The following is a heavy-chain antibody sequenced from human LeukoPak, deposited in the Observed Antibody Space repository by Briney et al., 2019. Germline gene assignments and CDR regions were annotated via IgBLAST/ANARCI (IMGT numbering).Heavy chain of an antibody. J-gene: IGHJ3*02. CDR3: ARDYGIQNPYDAFDI. CDR2: IYYSGST. Sequence: PSETLSLTCTVSGGSISSYYWSWIRQPPGKGLEWIGYIYYSGSTNYNPSLKSRVTISVDTSKNQFSLKLSSVTAADTAVYYCARDYGIQNPYDAFDIWGQGTMVTVSS. CDR1: GGSISSYY. D-gene: IGHD4-17*01. V-gene: IGHV4-59*01.